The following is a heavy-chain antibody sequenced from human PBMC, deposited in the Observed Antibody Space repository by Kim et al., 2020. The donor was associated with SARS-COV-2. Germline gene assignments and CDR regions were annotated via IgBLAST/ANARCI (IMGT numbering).Heavy chain of an antibody. CDR1: GGSFSGYY. V-gene: IGHV4-34*01. CDR3: ARGVGGIAAHPGDY. J-gene: IGHJ4*02. Sequence: SETLSLTCAVYGGSFSGYYWSWIRQPPGKGLEWIGEINHSGSTNYNPSLKSRVTISVDTSKNQFSLKLSSVTAADTAVYYCARGVGGIAAHPGDYWGQGTLVTVSS. D-gene: IGHD6-13*01. CDR2: INHSGST.